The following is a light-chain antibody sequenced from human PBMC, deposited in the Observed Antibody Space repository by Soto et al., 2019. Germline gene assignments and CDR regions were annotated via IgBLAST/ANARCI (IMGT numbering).Light chain of an antibody. CDR2: DAS. V-gene: IGKV3-11*01. CDR1: QTVSSY. CDR3: QQHCHWPPWT. Sequence: EIVLTQSPATLSLSPGERATLSCRASQTVSSYFDWYQQKPGQAPRLLIYDASNRATGIPARFSGSGSGTDFTLTISNLVPEDFAVYYCQQHCHWPPWTFGQGTRVEIQ. J-gene: IGKJ1*01.